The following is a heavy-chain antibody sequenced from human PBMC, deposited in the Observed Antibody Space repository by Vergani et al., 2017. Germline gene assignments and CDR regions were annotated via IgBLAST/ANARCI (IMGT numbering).Heavy chain of an antibody. CDR3: ARYSRGYGGDPEDSYYRIDV. CDR2: IIPVLGKT. Sequence: QVQLVQSGAEVKKPGSSVKVSCKASGATFRSNTISWVRQVPGQGLEWMGRIIPVLGKTKYAQDFQGRLTMTADTSTSTAYMELTSLRSQDTAVYYCARYSRGYGGDPEDSYYRIDVWVQGTTVTVSS. D-gene: IGHD2-21*02. V-gene: IGHV1-69*02. J-gene: IGHJ6*02. CDR1: GATFRSNT.